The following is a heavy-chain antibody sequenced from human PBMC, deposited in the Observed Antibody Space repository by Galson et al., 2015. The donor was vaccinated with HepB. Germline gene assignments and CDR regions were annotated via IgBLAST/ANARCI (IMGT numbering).Heavy chain of an antibody. J-gene: IGHJ4*02. CDR2: ISGSGGST. Sequence: SLRLSCAASGFTFSSYAMSWVRQAPGKGLEWVSAISGSGGSTYYADSVKGRFAISRDNSKNTLYLQLNSLRAEDTAVYHCAKGVTGGYDFWSGYYTFDYWGQGTLVTVSS. CDR1: GFTFSSYA. D-gene: IGHD3-3*01. CDR3: AKGVTGGYDFWSGYYTFDY. V-gene: IGHV3-23*01.